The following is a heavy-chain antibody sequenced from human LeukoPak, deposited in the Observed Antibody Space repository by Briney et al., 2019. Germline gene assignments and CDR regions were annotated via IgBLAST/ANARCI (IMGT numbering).Heavy chain of an antibody. CDR3: ARDLDNGDYVVY. CDR1: DFTFSTYA. V-gene: IGHV3-23*01. J-gene: IGHJ4*02. CDR2: ISGGGDAT. Sequence: GGSLRLSCAASDFTFSTYAMSWVRQAPGKGLEWVSTISGGGDATYYADSVKGRFTISRDNSKNTLYLQMNSLRAEDTAVYYCARDLDNGDYVVYWGQGTLVTVSS. D-gene: IGHD4-17*01.